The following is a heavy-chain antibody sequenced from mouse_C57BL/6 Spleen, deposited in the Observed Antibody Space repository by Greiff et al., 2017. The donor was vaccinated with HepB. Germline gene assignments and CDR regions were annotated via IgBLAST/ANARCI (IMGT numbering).Heavy chain of an antibody. CDR3: ARYRGYAMDY. J-gene: IGHJ4*01. CDR1: GYAFSSSW. Sequence: VQGVESGPELVKPGASVKISCKASGYAFSSSWMNWVKQRPGKGLEWIGRIYPGDGDTNYNGKFKGKATLTADKSSSTAYMQLSSLTSEDSAVYFCARYRGYAMDYWGQGTSVTVSS. CDR2: IYPGDGDT. V-gene: IGHV1-82*01. D-gene: IGHD3-1*01.